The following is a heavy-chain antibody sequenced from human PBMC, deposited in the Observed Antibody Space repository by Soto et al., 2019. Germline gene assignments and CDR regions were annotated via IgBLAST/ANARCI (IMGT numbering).Heavy chain of an antibody. D-gene: IGHD2-15*01. V-gene: IGHV5-51*01. CDR1: GYSFTSYW. CDR3: ARHVDGYCSGGSCYPVGMDV. J-gene: IGHJ6*02. Sequence: GESLKISCKGSGYSFTSYWIGWVRQMPGKGLEWMGIIYPGDSDTRYSPSFQGQVTISADKSISTAYLQCSSLKASDTAMYYCARHVDGYCSGGSCYPVGMDVLGQGTTVTVSS. CDR2: IYPGDSDT.